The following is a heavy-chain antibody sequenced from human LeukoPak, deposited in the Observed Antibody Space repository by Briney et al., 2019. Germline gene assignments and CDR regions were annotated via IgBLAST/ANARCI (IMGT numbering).Heavy chain of an antibody. D-gene: IGHD4-17*01. V-gene: IGHV3-48*02. CDR2: ISSSSSTI. Sequence: GGSLRLSCAASGFTFSSYSMNWVRQAPGKGLEWVSYISSSSSTIYYADSGKGRFTISRDNAKNSLYLQMNSLRDEDTAVYYCARDRGTFTVTTDYFDYWGQGTLVTVSS. J-gene: IGHJ4*02. CDR1: GFTFSSYS. CDR3: ARDRGTFTVTTDYFDY.